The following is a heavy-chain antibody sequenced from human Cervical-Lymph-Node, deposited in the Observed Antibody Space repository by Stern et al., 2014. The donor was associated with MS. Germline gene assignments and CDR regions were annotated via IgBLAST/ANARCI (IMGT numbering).Heavy chain of an antibody. Sequence: EVQLVESGGGLVQPGRSLRLTCAASGFSFDEYAMHWVRQAPGKGLAWVSGISWNTATIDYADSVKGRFTISRDNAKNSLYLQMNSLSAEDTALYYCAKDTLGGGFHNGWYYFDSWGQGTPVTVSS. V-gene: IGHV3-9*01. J-gene: IGHJ4*02. CDR3: AKDTLGGGFHNGWYYFDS. CDR2: ISWNTATI. D-gene: IGHD6-19*01. CDR1: GFSFDEYA.